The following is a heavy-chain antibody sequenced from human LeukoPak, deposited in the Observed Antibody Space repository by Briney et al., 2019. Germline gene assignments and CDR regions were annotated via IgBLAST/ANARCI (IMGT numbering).Heavy chain of an antibody. V-gene: IGHV1-8*01. CDR3: ARRRSAFYCSSTSCYYYYYGMDV. J-gene: IGHJ6*02. CDR1: GYTFTSYD. Sequence: ASVKVSCKASGYTFTSYDINWVRQATGQGLEWMGWMNPNSGNTGYAQKFQGRVTMTRNTSISTAYMELGSLRSEDTAVYYCARRRSAFYCSSTSCYYYYYGMDVWGQGTTVTVSS. CDR2: MNPNSGNT. D-gene: IGHD2-2*01.